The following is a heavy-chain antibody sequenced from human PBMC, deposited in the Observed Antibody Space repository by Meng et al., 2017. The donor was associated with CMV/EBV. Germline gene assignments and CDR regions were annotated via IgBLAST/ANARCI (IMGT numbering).Heavy chain of an antibody. CDR1: LTGYY. CDR2: INPNSGGT. J-gene: IGHJ4*02. Sequence: LTGYYMNWVRQAPGQGLEWMGWINPNSGGTNYAQKFQGRVTMTRDTSISTAYMELSRLRSDDTAVYYCARSFHYYDSSGYSQGSHFDYWGQGTLVTVSS. D-gene: IGHD3-22*01. V-gene: IGHV1-2*02. CDR3: ARSFHYYDSSGYSQGSHFDY.